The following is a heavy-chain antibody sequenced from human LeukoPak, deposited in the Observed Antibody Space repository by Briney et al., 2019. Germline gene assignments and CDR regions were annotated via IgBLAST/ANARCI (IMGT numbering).Heavy chain of an antibody. J-gene: IGHJ4*02. V-gene: IGHV3-23*01. D-gene: IGHD5-18*01. CDR2: ISGSGGST. CDR1: GFTFSSYA. Sequence: GGSLRLSCAASGFTFSSYAMSWVRQAPGKGLEWVSAISGSGGSTYYADSVKGRFTISRDNAKNTLYLQMNSLRAEDTAVYYCAREEKRGYSYGFDYWGQGTLVTVSS. CDR3: AREEKRGYSYGFDY.